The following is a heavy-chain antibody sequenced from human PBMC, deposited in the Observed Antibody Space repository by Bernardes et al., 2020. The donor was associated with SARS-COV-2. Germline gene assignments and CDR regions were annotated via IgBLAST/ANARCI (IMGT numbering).Heavy chain of an antibody. CDR1: GVSISNSNYY. CDR2: IYSSGTT. CDR3: AGSSCGRDCYIGGLRSWDYGMDV. V-gene: IGHV4-39*01. J-gene: IGHJ6*02. Sequence: SETLSLTCTVSGVSISNSNYYWGWIRQPPGKGLEWIGSIYSSGTTYYNPSLQRRVPKSLDTSKNQFSLRLTSVTAADTAVYYCAGSSCGRDCYIGGLRSWDYGMDVWGQGTTVTVSS. D-gene: IGHD2-21*02.